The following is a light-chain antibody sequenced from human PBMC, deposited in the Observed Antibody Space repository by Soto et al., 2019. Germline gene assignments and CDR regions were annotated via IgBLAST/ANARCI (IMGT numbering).Light chain of an antibody. CDR2: KAS. V-gene: IGKV1-5*03. CDR3: QQNYSTPPWT. Sequence: DIQMTQSPSSLSASVGDRVTITCRASQSISSWLAWYQQKPGKAPKLLIYKASSLESGVTSRFSGSGSGTEFTLTISSLQPDDFATYYCQQNYSTPPWTFGQGTKVEIK. J-gene: IGKJ1*01. CDR1: QSISSW.